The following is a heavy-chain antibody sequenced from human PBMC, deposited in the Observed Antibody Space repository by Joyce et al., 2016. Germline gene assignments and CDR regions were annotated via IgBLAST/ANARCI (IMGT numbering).Heavy chain of an antibody. V-gene: IGHV4-39*01. CDR2: IYYSGRT. D-gene: IGHD5-12*01. CDR3: ARWGGYVHNWFDP. Sequence: QLQLQESGPGLVKPSETLSLTCTVSGGSISSVSHYWGWIRQPPGKGLVWVAGIYYSGRTYFNPSLKSRITISIDMSKNQFSLNLSSVTAADRAVYYCARWGGYVHNWFDPWGQGTLVTVSS. CDR1: GGSISSVSHY. J-gene: IGHJ5*02.